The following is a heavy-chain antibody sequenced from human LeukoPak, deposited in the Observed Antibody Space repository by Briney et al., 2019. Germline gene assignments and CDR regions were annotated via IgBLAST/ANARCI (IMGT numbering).Heavy chain of an antibody. Sequence: GGSLRLSCAASGFTVSSNYMTWVRQAPGKGLEWVSVIYKNAITYYADTVKGRLTISRDNSKNTLYLQMNSLKDEDTAVYYCAKDSHWILFDDWGQGTLVTVSS. CDR1: GFTVSSNY. J-gene: IGHJ4*02. CDR2: IYKNAIT. V-gene: IGHV3-53*01. CDR3: AKDSHWILFDD. D-gene: IGHD2-2*03.